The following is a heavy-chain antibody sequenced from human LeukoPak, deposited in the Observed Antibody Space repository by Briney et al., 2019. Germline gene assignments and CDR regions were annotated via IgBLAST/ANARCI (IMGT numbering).Heavy chain of an antibody. Sequence: SETLSLTCTVSGGSISSYYWSWIRQPPGKRLEWIGYIHYSGSTNYNPSLRGRVTISVDTSKNQFSLKLSSVTAADTAVYYCASSWFAVAGTETNWFDPWGQGTLVTVSS. CDR1: GGSISSYY. CDR3: ASSWFAVAGTETNWFDP. CDR2: IHYSGST. V-gene: IGHV4-59*08. J-gene: IGHJ5*02. D-gene: IGHD6-19*01.